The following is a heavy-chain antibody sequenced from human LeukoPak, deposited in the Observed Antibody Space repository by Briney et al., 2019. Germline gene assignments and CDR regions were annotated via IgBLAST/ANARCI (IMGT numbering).Heavy chain of an antibody. CDR3: ARDGIRSFGLITKHDY. CDR2: ISSRGGTI. Sequence: GGSLRLSCAASGFTFSDYNMHWIRQAPGKGLEWISYISSRGGTIFYADSVKGRFTISRDSAENSLFLQLNSLRPEDTAVYYCARDGIRSFGLITKHDYWGQGTLVTVSS. D-gene: IGHD3-3*01. CDR1: GFTFSDYN. V-gene: IGHV3-11*04. J-gene: IGHJ4*02.